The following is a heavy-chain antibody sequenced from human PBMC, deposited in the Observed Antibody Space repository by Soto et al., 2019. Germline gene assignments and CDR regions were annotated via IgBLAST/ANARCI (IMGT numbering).Heavy chain of an antibody. V-gene: IGHV2-26*01. CDR3: ARGILYGSGSYSSDY. J-gene: IGHJ4*02. D-gene: IGHD3-10*01. Sequence: SGPTLVNPTETLTLTCTVSGFSLSNARMGVSWIRQPPGKALEWLAHIFSNDEKSYSTSLKSRLTISKDTSKSQVVLTMTNMDPVDTATYYCARGILYGSGSYSSDYWGQGTLVTVSS. CDR1: GFSLSNARMG. CDR2: IFSNDEK.